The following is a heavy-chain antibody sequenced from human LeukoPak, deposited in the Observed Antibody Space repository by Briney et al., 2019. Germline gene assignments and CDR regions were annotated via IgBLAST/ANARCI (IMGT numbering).Heavy chain of an antibody. CDR2: IKEDGSEA. D-gene: IGHD7-27*01. V-gene: IGHV3-7*01. Sequence: PGGSLRLSCEAAGFSFSGYWMSWVRQATGKGLECVAKIKEDGSEAHYVDSVKGRFTISRDNAKESLYLQMNSLRGEDTAVYYCARDYTGGWNDYWGQGIRVTVSS. CDR1: GFSFSGYW. J-gene: IGHJ4*02. CDR3: ARDYTGGWNDY.